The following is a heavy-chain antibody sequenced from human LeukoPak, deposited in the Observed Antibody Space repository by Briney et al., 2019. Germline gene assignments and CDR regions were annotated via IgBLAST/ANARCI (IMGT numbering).Heavy chain of an antibody. CDR3: AKTQWFGDPTAEREAFDI. D-gene: IGHD3-10*01. Sequence: GESLRLSCAAPRFTFNSYTMNWVRQAPGKGLEWVSSISSSSNYIYYADSVKGRFTISRDNAKNSLYLQMKSLRAEDTAVYYCAKTQWFGDPTAEREAFDIWGQGTMVTVSS. CDR2: ISSSSNYI. J-gene: IGHJ3*02. CDR1: RFTFNSYT. V-gene: IGHV3-21*01.